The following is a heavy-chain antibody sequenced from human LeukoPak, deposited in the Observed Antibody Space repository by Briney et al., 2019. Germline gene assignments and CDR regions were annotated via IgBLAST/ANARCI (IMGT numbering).Heavy chain of an antibody. CDR1: GFTFRSSW. CDR3: AKERGNYFDY. J-gene: IGHJ4*02. Sequence: GGSLRLSCVASGFTFRSSWMTWVRQAPGKGLEWVANMNQDGSERYYVDSVKGRFTISRDNAKNSLYLQINSLRAEDTAVYYCAKERGNYFDYWGQGALVTVSS. CDR2: MNQDGSER. V-gene: IGHV3-7*05. D-gene: IGHD3-10*01.